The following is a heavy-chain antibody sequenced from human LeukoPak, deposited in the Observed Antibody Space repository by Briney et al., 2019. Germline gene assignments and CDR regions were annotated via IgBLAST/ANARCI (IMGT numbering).Heavy chain of an antibody. D-gene: IGHD2-8*02. CDR1: GGTFSSYA. CDR2: IIPIFGTA. Sequence: SVKVSCKASGGTFSSYAISWVRQAPGQGLEWMGGIIPIFGTANYAQKFQGRVTITADESTSTAYMEPSSLRSEDTAVYYCARTGGYRYYFDYWGQGTLVTVSS. V-gene: IGHV1-69*13. CDR3: ARTGGYRYYFDY. J-gene: IGHJ4*02.